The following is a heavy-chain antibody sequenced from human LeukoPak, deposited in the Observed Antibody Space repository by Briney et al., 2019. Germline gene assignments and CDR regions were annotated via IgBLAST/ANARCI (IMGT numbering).Heavy chain of an antibody. V-gene: IGHV3-7*04. Sequence: PGGSLRLSCEGSGFTFWSYWMSWVRQAPGKGLEWVANINQTGSENYHVDSAKGRFTISRDNAKNSLYLQMNSLRVEDTAVYYCARALGSATHEYWGQGTLLTVSS. J-gene: IGHJ4*02. D-gene: IGHD3-10*01. CDR1: GFTFWSYW. CDR3: ARALGSATHEY. CDR2: INQTGSEN.